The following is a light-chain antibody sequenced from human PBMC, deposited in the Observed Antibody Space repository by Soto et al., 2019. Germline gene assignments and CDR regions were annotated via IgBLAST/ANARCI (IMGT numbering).Light chain of an antibody. V-gene: IGLV2-14*01. Sequence: QSVLTQPASVSGSPGQSITISCTGTSSDVGGYNYVSWYQQHPGKAPKLMIYEVSNRPSGLSNRFSGSKSGNTASLTISGLQAEDDADYYCSSYTSTTTYVFGTGTKLTVL. CDR2: EVS. J-gene: IGLJ1*01. CDR1: SSDVGGYNY. CDR3: SSYTSTTTYV.